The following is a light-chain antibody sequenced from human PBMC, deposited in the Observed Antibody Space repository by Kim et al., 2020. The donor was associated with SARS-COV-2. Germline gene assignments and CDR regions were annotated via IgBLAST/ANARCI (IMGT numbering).Light chain of an antibody. CDR2: RNS. V-gene: IGLV1-44*01. Sequence: GQRVSISGSGSSSNIGSNSVNWYQQIPGTAPRLLIYRNSQRPSGVPDRFSGSKSGTSASLAISGLQSEDEADYNCAAWDDSLNALIFGGGTQLTVL. CDR3: AAWDDSLNALI. J-gene: IGLJ2*01. CDR1: SSNIGSNS.